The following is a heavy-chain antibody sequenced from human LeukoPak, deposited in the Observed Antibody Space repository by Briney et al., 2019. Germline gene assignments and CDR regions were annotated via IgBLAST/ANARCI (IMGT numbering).Heavy chain of an antibody. V-gene: IGHV3-23*01. CDR3: AKVYINFFDY. D-gene: IGHD1-1*01. Sequence: GGCLRLSCAASGFSFSNYAMTWVRQAPGRGLEWVSVISGSGGGTYYADSVKGRFTISRDSSKSTLYLHMNNLRAEDTAIYYCAKVYINFFDYWGQGTLVTVSS. CDR2: ISGSGGGT. CDR1: GFSFSNYA. J-gene: IGHJ4*02.